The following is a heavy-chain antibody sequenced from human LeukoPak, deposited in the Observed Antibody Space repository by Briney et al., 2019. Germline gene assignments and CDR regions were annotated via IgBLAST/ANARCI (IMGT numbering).Heavy chain of an antibody. Sequence: GGSLRLSCAASGFTFSSYAMSWVRQAPGKGLEWVSAISGSGGSTYYADSVKGRFTISRDNAKDSLYLQMNSLRAEDTAVYYCARGPSSAWYGTDYWGQGTLVTVSS. D-gene: IGHD6-19*01. V-gene: IGHV3-23*01. CDR1: GFTFSSYA. CDR3: ARGPSSAWYGTDY. J-gene: IGHJ4*02. CDR2: ISGSGGST.